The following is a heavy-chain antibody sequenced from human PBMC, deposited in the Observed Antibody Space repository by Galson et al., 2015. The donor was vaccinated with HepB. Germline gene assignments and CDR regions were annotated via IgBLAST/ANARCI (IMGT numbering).Heavy chain of an antibody. V-gene: IGHV5-51*01. CDR2: IYPDDSET. CDR3: ARHNGNYGDYADY. D-gene: IGHD4-17*01. J-gene: IGHJ4*02. Sequence: QSGAEVKKPGESLKISCEASGYSFTTYWIGWVRQMPEKGLEWMGIIYPDDSETRYSPSSEGQVTISADRATNTAYLQWSGLKASDTAMYFCARHNGNYGDYADYWGQGTLVTVSA. CDR1: GYSFTTYW.